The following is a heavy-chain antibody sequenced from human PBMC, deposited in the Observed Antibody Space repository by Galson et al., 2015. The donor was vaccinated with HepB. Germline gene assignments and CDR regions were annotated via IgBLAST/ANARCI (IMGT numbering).Heavy chain of an antibody. CDR3: AHSRIQLWFGGLGEFDY. CDR2: IYWNDDK. Sequence: PALVKPTQTLTLTCTFSGFSLSTSGVGVGWLRQPPGKALEWLALIYWNDDKRYSPSLKSRLTITKDTSKNQVVLTMTNMDPVDTATYYCAHSRIQLWFGGLGEFDYWGQGTLVTVSS. J-gene: IGHJ4*02. CDR1: GFSLSTSGVG. V-gene: IGHV2-5*01. D-gene: IGHD5-18*01.